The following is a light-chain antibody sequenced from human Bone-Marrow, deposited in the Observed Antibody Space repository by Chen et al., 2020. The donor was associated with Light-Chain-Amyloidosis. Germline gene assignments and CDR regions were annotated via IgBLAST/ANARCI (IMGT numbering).Light chain of an antibody. V-gene: IGLV2-23*02. CDR1: SSDVGSYNL. Sequence: QSALTQPASVSGSPGQSITISCTGTSSDVGSYNLFSWYQQHPGKAPKLMSYEVSKRPSGVAKRFSGSKAGNTASLTISGLQAEDEADYYCCAYAGSSVWVFGGGTKLTVL. CDR3: CAYAGSSVWV. J-gene: IGLJ3*02. CDR2: EVS.